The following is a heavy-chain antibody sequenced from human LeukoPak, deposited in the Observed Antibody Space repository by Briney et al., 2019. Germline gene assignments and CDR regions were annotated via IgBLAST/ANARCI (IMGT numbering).Heavy chain of an antibody. Sequence: GRSLRLPWAASGFTFSGYGMHWVRQAPGKGLEWVTGIAYDGSRKHYADSVKGRFTISRDNSRNTMDLQMNSLRVEDTAVYHCTRYDSSRFDPWGQGTLVTVSS. V-gene: IGHV3-30*03. CDR3: TRYDSSRFDP. J-gene: IGHJ5*02. CDR2: IAYDGSRK. D-gene: IGHD3-3*01. CDR1: GFTFSGYG.